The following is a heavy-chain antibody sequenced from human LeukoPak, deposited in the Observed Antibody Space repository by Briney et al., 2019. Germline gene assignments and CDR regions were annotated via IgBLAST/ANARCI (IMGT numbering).Heavy chain of an antibody. V-gene: IGHV4-59*08. CDR2: IYYSGST. CDR1: GGSISSYY. J-gene: IGHJ6*02. Sequence: PSETLSLTCTVSGGSISSYYWSWIRQPPGKGLEWIGYIYYSGSTNYNPSLKSRVTISVDTSKNQFSLKLSSVTAADTAVYYCARRGDFWSGSDYYYYGMDVWGQGTTVTVSS. D-gene: IGHD3-3*01. CDR3: ARRGDFWSGSDYYYYGMDV.